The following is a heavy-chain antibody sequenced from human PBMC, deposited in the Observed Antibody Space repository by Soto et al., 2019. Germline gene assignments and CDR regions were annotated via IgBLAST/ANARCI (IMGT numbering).Heavy chain of an antibody. Sequence: PGESLKISCKGSGYSFTSYWIGWVRQVPGKGLEWMGIIYPGDSDTRYSPSFQGQVTISADKSISTAYLQWSSLKASDTAMYYCARIEGAYCGGDCYWTLDYWGQGTLVTVS. CDR3: ARIEGAYCGGDCYWTLDY. V-gene: IGHV5-51*01. D-gene: IGHD2-21*02. J-gene: IGHJ4*02. CDR1: GYSFTSYW. CDR2: IYPGDSDT.